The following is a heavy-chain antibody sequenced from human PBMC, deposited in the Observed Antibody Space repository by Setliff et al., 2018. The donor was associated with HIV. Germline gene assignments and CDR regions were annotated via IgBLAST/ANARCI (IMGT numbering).Heavy chain of an antibody. CDR1: EFTFSIYT. J-gene: IGHJ4*02. D-gene: IGHD5-18*01. CDR2: ISYSTGYI. Sequence: GGSLRLSCAASEFTFSIYTMNWVRQAPGKGLEWVSSISYSTGYIYYADSVKGRFTISRDNAKNSLFLQMNSLRADDTAVYYCARDRDSYGFSYFFDYWGQGTLVTVSS. V-gene: IGHV3-21*04. CDR3: ARDRDSYGFSYFFDY.